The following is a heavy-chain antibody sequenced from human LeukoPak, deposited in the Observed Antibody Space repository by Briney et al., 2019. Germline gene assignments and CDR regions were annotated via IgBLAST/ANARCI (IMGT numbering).Heavy chain of an antibody. V-gene: IGHV4-30-2*01. J-gene: IGHJ4*02. CDR1: GGSISSGGYY. CDR2: IYHSGST. D-gene: IGHD3-22*01. Sequence: SETLSLTCTVSGGSISSGGYYWSWIRQPPGKGLEWIGYIYHSGSTYYNPSLKSRVTISVDRSKNQFSLKLSSVTAADTAVYYCARAGKTYYYDSSGHPYFDYWGQGTLVTVSS. CDR3: ARAGKTYYYDSSGHPYFDY.